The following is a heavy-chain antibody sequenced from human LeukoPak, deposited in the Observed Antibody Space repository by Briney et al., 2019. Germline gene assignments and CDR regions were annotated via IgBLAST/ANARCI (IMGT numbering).Heavy chain of an antibody. CDR1: GFTFSSYS. CDR2: ISSSSSYI. V-gene: IGHV3-21*01. D-gene: IGHD2-15*01. J-gene: IGHJ6*02. Sequence: GGSLRLSCAASGFTFSSYSMNWVRQAPGKGLEWVPSISSSSSYIYYADSVKGRFTISRDNAKNSLYLQMNSLRAEDTAVYYCARDEQADSTPDGMDVWGQRTTVTVSS. CDR3: ARDEQADSTPDGMDV.